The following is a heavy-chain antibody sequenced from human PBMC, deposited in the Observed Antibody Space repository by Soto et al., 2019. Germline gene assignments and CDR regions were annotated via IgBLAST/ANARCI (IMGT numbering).Heavy chain of an antibody. Sequence: QVQLVQSGAEVKKPGASVKVSCKASGYIFISYGISWVRQAPGQGLEWMGWISAHNGNTNYAQTLQGRVTMTTDTSTSTAYMEVRSLRSDDPAVYYGARQDWNYNWFDPWGQGTLVTVSS. D-gene: IGHD1-7*01. J-gene: IGHJ5*02. CDR3: ARQDWNYNWFDP. CDR1: GYIFISYG. V-gene: IGHV1-18*01. CDR2: ISAHNGNT.